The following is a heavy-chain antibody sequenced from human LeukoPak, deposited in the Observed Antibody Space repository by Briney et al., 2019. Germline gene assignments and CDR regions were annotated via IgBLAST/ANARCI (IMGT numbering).Heavy chain of an antibody. J-gene: IGHJ4*02. CDR2: IYTSGST. Sequence: SETLSLTCTVSGGSISSGSYYWSWIRQPAGKGLEWIGRIYTSGSTNYNPSLKSRVTISVDTSKNQFSLKLSSVTAADTAVYYCARNHDYVWGSYRYYYGYWGQGTLVTVSS. CDR3: ARNHDYVWGSYRYYYGY. CDR1: GGSISSGSYY. D-gene: IGHD3-16*02. V-gene: IGHV4-61*02.